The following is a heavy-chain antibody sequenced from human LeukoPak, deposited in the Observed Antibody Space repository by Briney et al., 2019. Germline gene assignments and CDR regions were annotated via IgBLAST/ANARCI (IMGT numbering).Heavy chain of an antibody. CDR3: ARGFIREGELFSSWFDP. CDR2: IYRSGST. J-gene: IGHJ5*02. CDR1: GGSISSGSYH. Sequence: SETLSLTCTVSGGSISSGSYHWSWIRQPAGKGLEWIGRIYRSGSTNYNPSLKSRVTISVDTSKNQFSLKLSSVTAADTAVYYCARGFIREGELFSSWFDPWGQGTLVTVSS. D-gene: IGHD3-10*01. V-gene: IGHV4-61*02.